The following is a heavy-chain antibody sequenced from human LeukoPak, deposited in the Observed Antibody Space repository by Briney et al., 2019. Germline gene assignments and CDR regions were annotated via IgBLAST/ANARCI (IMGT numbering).Heavy chain of an antibody. CDR1: GFTFSSYE. CDR3: AKVAGRDSRDDPFDI. J-gene: IGHJ3*02. CDR2: ISSSGSTI. V-gene: IGHV3-48*03. Sequence: GGSLRLSCAASGFTFSSYEMNWVRQAPGKGLEWVSYISSSGSTIYYADSVKGRFTISRDNSKNTVYLQVNSLRAEDTALYYCAKVAGRDSRDDPFDIWGQGTMVTVSS. D-gene: IGHD3-22*01.